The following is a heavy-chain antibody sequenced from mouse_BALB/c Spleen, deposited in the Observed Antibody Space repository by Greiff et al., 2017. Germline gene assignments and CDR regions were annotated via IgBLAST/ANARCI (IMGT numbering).Heavy chain of an antibody. J-gene: IGHJ2*01. CDR2: IWSGGST. Sequence: QVQLQQSGPGLVQPSQSLSISCTASGFSLTSYGVHWVRQSPGEGLEWLGVIWSGGSTNYNAAFISRLSINKDNSKSQVFFKMNSLQANDTAIYYCARNYGNYYFDYWGQGTTLTVSS. V-gene: IGHV2-2*02. D-gene: IGHD2-1*01. CDR1: GFSLTSYG. CDR3: ARNYGNYYFDY.